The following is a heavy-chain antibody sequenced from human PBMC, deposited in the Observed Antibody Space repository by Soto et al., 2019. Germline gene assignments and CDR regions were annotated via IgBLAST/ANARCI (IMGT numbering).Heavy chain of an antibody. CDR1: GYIFTSYG. J-gene: IGHJ6*04. Sequence: QVQLVQSGAEVKKPGASVKVSCKASGYIFTSYGFSWVRQAPGQGLEWMGWISAYNGNSNNAQKFQGRVTLTTDRSTSTAYMELRSLRSDDTAVYYCARGDDFWSVPDGMDVWGKGTTVTVSS. V-gene: IGHV1-18*01. CDR2: ISAYNGNS. CDR3: ARGDDFWSVPDGMDV. D-gene: IGHD3-3*01.